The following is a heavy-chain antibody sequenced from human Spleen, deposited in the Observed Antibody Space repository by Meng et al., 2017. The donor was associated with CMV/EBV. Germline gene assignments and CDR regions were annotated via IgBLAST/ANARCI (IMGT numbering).Heavy chain of an antibody. J-gene: IGHJ2*01. CDR1: GFTFSSYW. Sequence: EVQLVESGGGLVQPGGSLSLSCAASGFTFSSYWMHWVRQAPGKGLVWVSRINSDGSSTSYADSVKGRFTISRDNAKNTLYLQMNSLRAEDTAVYYCARGAVQLVPHWYFDLWGRGTLVTVSS. CDR2: INSDGSST. D-gene: IGHD6-6*01. V-gene: IGHV3-74*01. CDR3: ARGAVQLVPHWYFDL.